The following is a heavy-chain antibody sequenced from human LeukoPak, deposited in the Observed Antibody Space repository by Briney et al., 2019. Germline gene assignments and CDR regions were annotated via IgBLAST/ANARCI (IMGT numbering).Heavy chain of an antibody. J-gene: IGHJ4*02. CDR3: ARGYSGYAPHDY. V-gene: IGHV1-18*01. D-gene: IGHD5-12*01. CDR1: GYTFTRYG. Sequence: ASVKVSCKASGYTFTRYGISWVRPAPGQGLEWMGWISGYSGKTNYAQKLQGRVTMTTDTSTSTAYMELRSLRSDDTAVYYCARGYSGYAPHDYWGQGTLVTVSS. CDR2: ISGYSGKT.